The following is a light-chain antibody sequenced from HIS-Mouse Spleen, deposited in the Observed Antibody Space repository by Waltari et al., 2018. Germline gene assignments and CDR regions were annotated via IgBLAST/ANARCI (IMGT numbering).Light chain of an antibody. J-gene: IGLJ1*01. V-gene: IGLV1-40*01. CDR3: QSYDSSLSGFYV. CDR1: SSNIGAGYD. Sequence: QSVLTQPPSVSGAPGQRVTISCTGSSSNIGAGYDVHWYQHHPGTSPKLLLYGNSNRPSGVPDRFSGSKSGTSASLAITGLQAEDEADYYCQSYDSSLSGFYVFGTGTKVTVL. CDR2: GNS.